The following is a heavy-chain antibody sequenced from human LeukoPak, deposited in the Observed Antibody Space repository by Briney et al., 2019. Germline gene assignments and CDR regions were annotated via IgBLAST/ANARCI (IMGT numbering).Heavy chain of an antibody. Sequence: ASVKVSCKASGYTFTGYYMHWVRQAPGQGLEWMGWINPDTGRTNYAQKFQGRVTMTRDTSITTAYMELTRLTSDDTAVYSCARGTYYDSSAYSGVRLFDYWGQGTLVSVSS. CDR1: GYTFTGYY. CDR2: INPDTGRT. D-gene: IGHD3-22*01. CDR3: ARGTYYDSSAYSGVRLFDY. V-gene: IGHV1-2*02. J-gene: IGHJ4*02.